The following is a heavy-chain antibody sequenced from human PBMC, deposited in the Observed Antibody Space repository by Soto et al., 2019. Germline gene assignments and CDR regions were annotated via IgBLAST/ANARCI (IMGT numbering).Heavy chain of an antibody. CDR2: IYTSGST. V-gene: IGHV4-4*07. Sequence: SETLSLTCTVSGGSISSYYWSWIRQPAGKGLEWIGRIYTSGSTNYNPSLKSRVTMSVDTSKNQFSLKLSSVTAADTAVYYCARDWGADYDFWSGYYTTHYGMDVWGQGTTVTVSS. CDR1: GGSISSYY. CDR3: ARDWGADYDFWSGYYTTHYGMDV. J-gene: IGHJ6*02. D-gene: IGHD3-3*01.